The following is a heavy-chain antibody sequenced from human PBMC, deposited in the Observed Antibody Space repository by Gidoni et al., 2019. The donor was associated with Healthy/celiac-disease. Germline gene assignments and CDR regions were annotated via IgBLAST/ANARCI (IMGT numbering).Heavy chain of an antibody. D-gene: IGHD6-13*01. V-gene: IGHV3-21*01. CDR1: GFTFSSYS. Sequence: EVQLVESGGGLVKPGGSLRLSCAASGFTFSSYSMNWVRQAPGKGLEWVSSISSSSSYIYYADSVKGRFTISRDNAKNSLYLQMNSLRAEDTAVYYCARGGGEYSSSWYGFDYWGQGTLVTVSS. J-gene: IGHJ4*02. CDR3: ARGGGEYSSSWYGFDY. CDR2: ISSSSSYI.